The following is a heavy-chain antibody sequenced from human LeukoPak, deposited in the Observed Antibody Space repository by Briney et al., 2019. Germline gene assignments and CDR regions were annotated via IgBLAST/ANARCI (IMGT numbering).Heavy chain of an antibody. Sequence: GGSLRLSCAASGFTFSSYAMSWVRQAPGKGLEWVAAINRGGGNTYYADSVKGRFTISRDTYKNPLYLKMNRLRAEDTVVYYCAKNLQGYCSGGKCYSGLWGQGTLVTVSS. D-gene: IGHD2-15*01. CDR2: INRGGGNT. J-gene: IGHJ4*02. CDR1: GFTFSSYA. CDR3: AKNLQGYCSGGKCYSGL. V-gene: IGHV3-23*01.